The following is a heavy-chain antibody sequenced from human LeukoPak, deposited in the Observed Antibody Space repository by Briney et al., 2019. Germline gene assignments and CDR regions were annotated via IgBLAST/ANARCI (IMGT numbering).Heavy chain of an antibody. J-gene: IGHJ4*02. V-gene: IGHV3-30-3*01. CDR3: ARDSGSDYGGNPQFDY. CDR1: GFTFSSYA. CDR2: ISYDGSNK. Sequence: GGSPRLSCAASGFTFSSYAMHWVRQAPGKGLEWVAVISYDGSNKYYADSVKGRFTISRDNSKNTLYLQMNSLRAEDTAVYYCARDSGSDYGGNPQFDYWGQGTLVTVSS. D-gene: IGHD4-23*01.